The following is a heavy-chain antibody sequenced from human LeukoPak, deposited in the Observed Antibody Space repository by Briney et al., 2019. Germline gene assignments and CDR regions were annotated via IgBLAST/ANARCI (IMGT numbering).Heavy chain of an antibody. CDR3: ARDTSSWYLGGDYYFDY. Sequence: GGSLRLSCAASGFTFSSYSMNWVRQAPGKGLEWVSSISSSSSYIYYADSVEGRFTISRDNAKNSLYLQMNSLRAEDTAVYYCARDTSSWYLGGDYYFDYWGQGTLVTVSS. CDR2: ISSSSSYI. CDR1: GFTFSSYS. D-gene: IGHD6-13*01. J-gene: IGHJ4*02. V-gene: IGHV3-21*01.